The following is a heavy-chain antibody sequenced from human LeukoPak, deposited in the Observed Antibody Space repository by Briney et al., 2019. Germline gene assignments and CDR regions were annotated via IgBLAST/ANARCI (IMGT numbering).Heavy chain of an antibody. Sequence: SETLSLTCTVSGVSISRYYWSWIRQPAGKGLEWIGRIYTSGSTNYNPSLKSRVTISVDKSKNQFSLKLSSVTAADTAVYYCARDYYGSGSLYYFDYWGQGTLVTVSS. J-gene: IGHJ4*02. CDR3: ARDYYGSGSLYYFDY. CDR1: GVSISRYY. CDR2: IYTSGST. V-gene: IGHV4-4*07. D-gene: IGHD3-10*01.